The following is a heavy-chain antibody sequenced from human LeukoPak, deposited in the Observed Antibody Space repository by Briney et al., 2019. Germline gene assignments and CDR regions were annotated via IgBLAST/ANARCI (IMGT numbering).Heavy chain of an antibody. D-gene: IGHD3-22*01. CDR1: GFTFSSYS. J-gene: IGHJ6*02. CDR2: ISSSSSTI. V-gene: IGHV3-48*01. CDR3: ARDPGSSGYYFTNYYYGMDV. Sequence: GGSLRLPCAASGFTFSSYSMNWVRQAPGKGLEWVSYISSSSSTIYYADSVKGRFTISRDNAKNSLYLQMNSLRAEDTAVYYCARDPGSSGYYFTNYYYGMDVWGQGTTVTVSS.